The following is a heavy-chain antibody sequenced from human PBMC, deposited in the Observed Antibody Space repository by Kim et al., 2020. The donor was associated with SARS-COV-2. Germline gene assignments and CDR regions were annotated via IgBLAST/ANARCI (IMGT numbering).Heavy chain of an antibody. D-gene: IGHD6-19*01. J-gene: IGHJ5*02. CDR2: IIPIFGIA. V-gene: IGHV1-69*04. Sequence: SVKVSCKASGGTFSSYAISWVRQAPGQGLEWMGRIIPIFGIANYAQKFQGRVTITADKSTSTAYMELSSLRSEDTAVYYCARDPEPGGDIAVAGDWFDPWGQGTLVTVSS. CDR3: ARDPEPGGDIAVAGDWFDP. CDR1: GGTFSSYA.